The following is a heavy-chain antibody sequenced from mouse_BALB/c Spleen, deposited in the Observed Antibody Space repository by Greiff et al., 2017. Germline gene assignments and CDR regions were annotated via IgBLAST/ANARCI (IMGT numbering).Heavy chain of an antibody. V-gene: IGHV5-12-1*01. CDR3: ITRYFDV. Sequence: DVKLQESGGGLVKPGGSLKLSCAASGFAFSSYDMSWVRQTPEKRLEWVAYISSGGGSTYYPDTVKGRFTISRDNAKNTLYLQMSSLKSEDTAMYYCITRYFDVWGAGTTVTVSS. D-gene: IGHD1-1*01. CDR2: ISSGGGST. CDR1: GFAFSSYD. J-gene: IGHJ1*01.